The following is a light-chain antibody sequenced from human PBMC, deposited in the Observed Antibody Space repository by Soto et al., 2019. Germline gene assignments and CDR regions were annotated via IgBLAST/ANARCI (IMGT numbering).Light chain of an antibody. V-gene: IGKV1-5*01. CDR1: QSISSY. Sequence: DIQMTQSPSSLSAFVGDRVTITCRASQSISSYLNWYQQKPGKAPKLLIYDASSLESGVPQRFSGSGSGTEFTLTISSLQTDDFSTYYCQQYHSYWTFGQGTKVDIK. J-gene: IGKJ1*01. CDR3: QQYHSYWT. CDR2: DAS.